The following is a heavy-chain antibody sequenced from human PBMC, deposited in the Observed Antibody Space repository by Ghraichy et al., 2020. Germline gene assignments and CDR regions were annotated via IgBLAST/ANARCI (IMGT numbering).Heavy chain of an antibody. J-gene: IGHJ6*02. CDR2: IKSKTDGGTT. Sequence: GGSLRLSCAASGFTFSNAWMSWVRQAPGKGLEWVGRIKSKTDGGTTDYAAPVKGRFTISRDDSKNTLYLQMNSLKTEDTAVYYCTTVGYCSSTSCYRSDYYYGMDVWGQGTTVTVSS. V-gene: IGHV3-15*01. D-gene: IGHD2-2*01. CDR1: GFTFSNAW. CDR3: TTVGYCSSTSCYRSDYYYGMDV.